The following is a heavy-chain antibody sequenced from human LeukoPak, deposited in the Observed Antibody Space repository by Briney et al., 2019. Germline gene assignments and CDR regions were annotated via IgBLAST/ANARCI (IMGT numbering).Heavy chain of an antibody. D-gene: IGHD6-19*01. V-gene: IGHV3-30*18. CDR1: GFTFSSYG. CDR3: ANPGGYSSGWTPFDC. CDR2: ISYDGSNK. J-gene: IGHJ4*02. Sequence: GGSLRLSCAASGFTFSSYGMHWVRQAPGKGLEWVAVISYDGSNKYYADSVKGRFTISRDNSKNTLYLQMNSLRAEDTAVYYCANPGGYSSGWTPFDCWGQGTLVTVSS.